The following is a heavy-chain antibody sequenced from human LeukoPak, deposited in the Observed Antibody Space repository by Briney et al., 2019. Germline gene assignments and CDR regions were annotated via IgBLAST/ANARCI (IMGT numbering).Heavy chain of an antibody. Sequence: ASVKVSCKASGYTFTSYDINWVRQATGQGLEWMGWMNPNSGNTGYAQKFQGRVTMTRNTSISTAYMELSSLRSEDTAVYYRAIERGGYCSGGSCFDYWGQGTLVTVSS. D-gene: IGHD2-15*01. CDR3: AIERGGYCSGGSCFDY. CDR1: GYTFTSYD. CDR2: MNPNSGNT. V-gene: IGHV1-8*01. J-gene: IGHJ4*02.